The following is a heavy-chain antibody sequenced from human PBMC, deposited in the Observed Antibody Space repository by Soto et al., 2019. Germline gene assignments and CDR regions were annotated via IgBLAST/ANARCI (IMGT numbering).Heavy chain of an antibody. D-gene: IGHD4-17*01. CDR2: IYHSGST. V-gene: IGHV4-30-2*01. Sequence: PSETLSLTCAVSGGSISSGGYSWSWIRQPPGKGLEWIGYIYHSGSTYYNPSLKSRVTISVDTSKNQFSLKLSSVTAADTAVYYCALTTVTTPFDYWGQGTLVTVSS. J-gene: IGHJ4*02. CDR3: ALTTVTTPFDY. CDR1: GGSISSGGYS.